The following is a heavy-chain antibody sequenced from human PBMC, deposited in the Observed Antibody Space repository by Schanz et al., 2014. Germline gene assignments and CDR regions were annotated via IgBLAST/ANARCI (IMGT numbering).Heavy chain of an antibody. D-gene: IGHD2-15*01. Sequence: VQLVESGGGLVQPGGSLRLSCAASGFTFSGYGMHWVRQAPGKGLEWVAIISYDGRHKNYADSVKGRFTISRDNSKNTVYLQMNSLRAEDTAVYYCARDPGGTKTHGLWGQGTLVTVSS. V-gene: IGHV3-30*03. CDR1: GFTFSGYG. J-gene: IGHJ4*02. CDR3: ARDPGGTKTHGL. CDR2: ISYDGRHK.